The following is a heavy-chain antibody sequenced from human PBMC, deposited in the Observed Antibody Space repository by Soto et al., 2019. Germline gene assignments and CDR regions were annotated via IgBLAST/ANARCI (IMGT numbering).Heavy chain of an antibody. CDR3: AKDPAGYCSSTSCFKDYFDY. V-gene: IGHV3-23*01. J-gene: IGHJ4*02. Sequence: GGSLRLSAPASGFTFSSYAMSWVRQSPGKGLEWVSAISGSGGSTYYADSVKGRFTISRDNSKNTLYLQMNSLRAEDTAVYYCAKDPAGYCSSTSCFKDYFDYWGQGTLVTVSS. CDR2: ISGSGGST. D-gene: IGHD2-2*01. CDR1: GFTFSSYA.